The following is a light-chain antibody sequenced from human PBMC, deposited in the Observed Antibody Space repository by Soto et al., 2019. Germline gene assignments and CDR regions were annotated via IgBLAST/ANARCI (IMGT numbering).Light chain of an antibody. CDR1: QGISSW. V-gene: IGKV1-12*01. CDR2: AAS. Sequence: DIQMTQSPSSVSASVGDRVTITCRASQGISSWLDWYQQKPGKAPKLLIYAASSLRSGVPSRCSGGGSGTDFPLTISSQQPEDFATYYCQQTNSFPLTFGGGTKVEIK. J-gene: IGKJ4*01. CDR3: QQTNSFPLT.